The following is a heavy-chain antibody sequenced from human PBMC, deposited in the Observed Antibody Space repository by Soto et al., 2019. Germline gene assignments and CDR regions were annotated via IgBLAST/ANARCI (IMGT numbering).Heavy chain of an antibody. CDR1: GGSFSGYY. D-gene: IGHD5-12*01. Sequence: QVQLQQWGAGLLKPSETLSLTCAVYGGSFSGYYWSWIRQPPGKGLEWIGEINHSGSTNYNPSLKSRVTISVDTSKNQFSLKLSSVTAADTAVYYCARGLGRDGYNLGDYFDYWGQGTLVTVSS. J-gene: IGHJ4*02. V-gene: IGHV4-34*01. CDR2: INHSGST. CDR3: ARGLGRDGYNLGDYFDY.